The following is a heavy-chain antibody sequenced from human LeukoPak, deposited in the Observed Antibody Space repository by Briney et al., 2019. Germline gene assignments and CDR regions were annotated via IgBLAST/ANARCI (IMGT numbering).Heavy chain of an antibody. CDR2: IYSSGST. V-gene: IGHV3-53*01. J-gene: IGHJ5*02. Sequence: RGSLRLSCAASGFTVSTNYMTWVRQAPGKGLEWVSVIYSSGSTYYADSVKGRFTISRDNSKYTLDLQMSSLRAEDTALYYCSRSWGSDNWFDPWGQGTLVTVSS. CDR3: SRSWGSDNWFDP. CDR1: GFTVSTNY. D-gene: IGHD6-13*01.